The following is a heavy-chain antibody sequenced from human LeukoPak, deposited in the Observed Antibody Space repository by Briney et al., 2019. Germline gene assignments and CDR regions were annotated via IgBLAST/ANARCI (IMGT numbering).Heavy chain of an antibody. CDR2: IYSGGST. Sequence: GGSLRLSCAASGFTVSSNYMSWVRQAPGKGLEWVSVIYSGGSTYYADSVEGRFTISRDNSKNTLYLQMNSLRAEDTAVYYCARAYYDYVWGSPTKYYFDYWGQGTLVTVSS. J-gene: IGHJ4*02. CDR1: GFTVSSNY. V-gene: IGHV3-66*01. CDR3: ARAYYDYVWGSPTKYYFDY. D-gene: IGHD3-16*01.